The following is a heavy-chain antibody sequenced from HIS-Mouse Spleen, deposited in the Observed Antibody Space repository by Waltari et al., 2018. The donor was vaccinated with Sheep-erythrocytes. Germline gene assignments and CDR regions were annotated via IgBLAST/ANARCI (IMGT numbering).Heavy chain of an antibody. D-gene: IGHD1-26*01. Sequence: QVQLVQSGAEVKKPGSSVKVSCKASGGPFSSYAISWVRQAPGQGLEWMGMIIPILGIANYAQKFQGRVTITADKSTSTAYMELSSLRSEDTAVYYCAQTGATTPHFDYWGQGTLVTVSS. CDR3: AQTGATTPHFDY. V-gene: IGHV1-69*04. CDR2: IIPILGIA. CDR1: GGPFSSYA. J-gene: IGHJ4*02.